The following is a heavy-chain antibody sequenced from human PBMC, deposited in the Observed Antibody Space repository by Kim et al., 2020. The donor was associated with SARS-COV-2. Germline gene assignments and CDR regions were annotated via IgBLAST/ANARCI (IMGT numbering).Heavy chain of an antibody. Sequence: ASVKVSCKASGYTFTSYDINWVRQATGQGLEWMGWMNPNSGNTGYAQKFQGRVTMTRNTSISTAYMKLSSLRSEDTAVYYCARSSITMVRGVILHYYYGMDVWGQGTTVTVSS. CDR3: ARSSITMVRGVILHYYYGMDV. J-gene: IGHJ6*02. CDR2: MNPNSGNT. CDR1: GYTFTSYD. V-gene: IGHV1-8*01. D-gene: IGHD3-10*01.